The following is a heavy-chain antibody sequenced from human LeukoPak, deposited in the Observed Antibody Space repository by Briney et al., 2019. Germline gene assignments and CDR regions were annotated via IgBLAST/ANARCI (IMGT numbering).Heavy chain of an antibody. CDR1: GFTFSSYA. CDR3: AKDWFPGGCSSTSCYTIPGSSDAFDI. J-gene: IGHJ3*02. CDR2: ISGSGGST. V-gene: IGHV3-23*01. Sequence: PGGSLRLSCAASGFTFSSYAMSWVRQAPGKGLEWVSAISGSGGSTYYADSVKGRFTISRDNSKNTLYLQMNSLRAEDTAVYYCAKDWFPGGCSSTSCYTIPGSSDAFDIWGQGTMVTVSS. D-gene: IGHD2-2*02.